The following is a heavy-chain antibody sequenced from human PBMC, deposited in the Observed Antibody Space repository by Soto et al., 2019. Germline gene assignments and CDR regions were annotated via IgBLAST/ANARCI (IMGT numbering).Heavy chain of an antibody. J-gene: IGHJ3*02. V-gene: IGHV5-51*01. CDR1: EYRFISYW. Sequence: VVPLKISWKGFEYRFISYWIGWMLQKPGKGLEWMGIIYPGDSDTRYSPSFQGQVTISADKSISTAYLQWSSLKASDTAMYYCARLGPQLELPDAFDIWGQGTMVTVSS. D-gene: IGHD1-1*01. CDR3: ARLGPQLELPDAFDI. CDR2: IYPGDSDT.